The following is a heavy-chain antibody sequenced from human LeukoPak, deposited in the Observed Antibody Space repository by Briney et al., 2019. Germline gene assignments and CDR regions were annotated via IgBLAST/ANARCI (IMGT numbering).Heavy chain of an antibody. Sequence: PGGSLRLPCAASGFTFSSYAMSWVRQAPGKGLEWVSAISGSGGSTYYADSVKGRFTISRDNSKNTLYLQMNSLRAEGTAVYYCAKDTAQKIGYRFDPWGQGTLVTVSS. CDR1: GFTFSSYA. J-gene: IGHJ5*02. CDR3: AKDTAQKIGYRFDP. CDR2: ISGSGGST. D-gene: IGHD3-22*01. V-gene: IGHV3-23*01.